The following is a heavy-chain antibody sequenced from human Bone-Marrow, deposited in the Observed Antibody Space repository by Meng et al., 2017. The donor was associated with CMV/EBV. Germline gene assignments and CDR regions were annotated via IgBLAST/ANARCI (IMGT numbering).Heavy chain of an antibody. V-gene: IGHV1-69*05. CDR3: ARGDYCSSTSCYNYYYYGMDF. D-gene: IGHD2-2*02. CDR1: GGTFSSYA. Sequence: SVKVSCKASGGTFSSYAISWVRQAPGQGLEWMGGIIPIFGTANYAQKFQGRVTITTDESTSTAYMELSSLRSEDTAVYYCARGDYCSSTSCYNYYYYGMDFWGQGTTVTVSS. J-gene: IGHJ6*02. CDR2: IIPIFGTA.